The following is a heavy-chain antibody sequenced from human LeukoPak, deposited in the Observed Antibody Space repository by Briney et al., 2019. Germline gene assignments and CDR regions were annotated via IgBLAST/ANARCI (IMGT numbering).Heavy chain of an antibody. CDR1: GGFINSGSFY. V-gene: IGHV4-39*01. CDR3: ARLAGSYYKFDS. D-gene: IGHD1-26*01. J-gene: IGHJ4*02. Sequence: PSETLSLTCTVSGGFINSGSFYWGWIRQPPGKGLDWIGSISYSGRTYYNPSLKSRVTISGDTSKGQFSLNLRSVTAADTAVYYCARLAGSYYKFDSWGQGTLVTVSS. CDR2: ISYSGRT.